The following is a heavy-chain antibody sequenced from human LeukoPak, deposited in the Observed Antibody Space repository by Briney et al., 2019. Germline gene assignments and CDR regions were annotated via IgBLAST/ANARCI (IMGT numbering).Heavy chain of an antibody. CDR3: ARGRARYGMDV. V-gene: IGHV1-8*01. J-gene: IGHJ6*02. Sequence: ASVKVSCKASRDTFTNYDINWVRQATGQGLEWMGWMNPNSGISGHAQKFQGKVTMTRNTSISTAYMEVSSLRSEDTAVYYCARGRARYGMDVWGQGTTVTVSS. CDR1: RDTFTNYD. CDR2: MNPNSGIS.